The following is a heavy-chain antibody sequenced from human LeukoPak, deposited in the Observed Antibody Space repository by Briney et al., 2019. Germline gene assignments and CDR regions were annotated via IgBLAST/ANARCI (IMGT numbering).Heavy chain of an antibody. CDR1: GFTFCNYA. CDR3: ATKYSGLNPFEW. J-gene: IGHJ4*02. V-gene: IGHV3-23*01. Sequence: GGSLRLSCATSGFTFCNYAMSWVRQAPGKGLEWVSGINTDGSDTAYADSVKGRFTISRDNSKNMLYLQMNSLRAEDTGVYYCATKYSGLNPFEWWGQGTLVTVSS. D-gene: IGHD1-14*01. CDR2: INTDGSDT.